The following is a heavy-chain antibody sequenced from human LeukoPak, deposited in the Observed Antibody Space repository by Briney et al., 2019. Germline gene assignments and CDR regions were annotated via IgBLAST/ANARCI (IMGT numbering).Heavy chain of an antibody. CDR3: AKVRGSSWYGDWYFDL. D-gene: IGHD6-13*01. CDR2: ISWNSGSI. J-gene: IGHJ2*01. CDR1: GFTFDDYA. V-gene: IGHV3-9*03. Sequence: GRSLRLSCAASGFTFDDYAMHWVRQAPGKGLEWVSGISWNSGSIGYADSVKGRFTISRDNAKNSLYLQMNSLRAEDMALYYCAKVRGSSWYGDWYFDLWGRGTLVTVSS.